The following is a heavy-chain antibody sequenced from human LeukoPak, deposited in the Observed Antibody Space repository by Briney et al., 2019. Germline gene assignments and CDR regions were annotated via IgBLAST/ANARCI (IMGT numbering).Heavy chain of an antibody. CDR2: IYTSGST. CDR3: ARDDYGDYVGWFDP. J-gene: IGHJ5*02. D-gene: IGHD4-17*01. Sequence: SETLSLTCTVSGGSISSGSYHWSWIRQPAGKGLEWIGRIYTSGSTNYNPSLKSRVAISVDTSKNQFSLKLSSVTAADSAVYYCARDDYGDYVGWFDPWGQGTLVTVSS. CDR1: GGSISSGSYH. V-gene: IGHV4-61*02.